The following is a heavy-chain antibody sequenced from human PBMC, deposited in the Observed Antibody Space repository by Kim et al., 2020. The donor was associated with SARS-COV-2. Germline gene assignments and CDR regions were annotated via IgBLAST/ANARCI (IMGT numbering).Heavy chain of an antibody. Sequence: ASVKVSCKASGYTFTGYYMHWVRQAPGQGLEWMGWINPNSGGTNYAQKFQGWVTMTRDTSISTAYMELSRLRSDDTAVYYCARARDIVATSDFDYWGQGTLVTVSS. V-gene: IGHV1-2*04. D-gene: IGHD5-12*01. J-gene: IGHJ4*02. CDR3: ARARDIVATSDFDY. CDR1: GYTFTGYY. CDR2: INPNSGGT.